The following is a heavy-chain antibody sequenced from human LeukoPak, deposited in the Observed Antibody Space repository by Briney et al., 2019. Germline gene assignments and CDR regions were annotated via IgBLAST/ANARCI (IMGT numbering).Heavy chain of an antibody. CDR2: IYYSGST. V-gene: IGHV4-39*07. Sequence: PSETLSLTCTVSGGSNSSSSYYWGWIRQPPGKGLEWIGSIYYSGSTYYNPSLKSRVTISVDTSKNQFSLKLSSVTAADTAVYYCARDQRDYYGSGSYYTNDYWGQGTLVTVSS. D-gene: IGHD3-10*01. J-gene: IGHJ4*02. CDR1: GGSNSSSSYY. CDR3: ARDQRDYYGSGSYYTNDY.